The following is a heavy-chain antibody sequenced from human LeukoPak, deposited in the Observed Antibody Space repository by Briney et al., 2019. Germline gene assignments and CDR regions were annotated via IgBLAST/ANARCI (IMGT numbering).Heavy chain of an antibody. Sequence: SETLSLTCAVYGGSFSGYYWSWIRQPPGKGLEWIGEINHSGSTNHNPSLKSRVTISVDTSKNQFSLKLSSVTAADTAVYYRARRGTVTQVFDYWGQGTLVTVSS. D-gene: IGHD4-17*01. CDR3: ARRGTVTQVFDY. CDR1: GGSFSGYY. V-gene: IGHV4-34*01. J-gene: IGHJ4*02. CDR2: INHSGST.